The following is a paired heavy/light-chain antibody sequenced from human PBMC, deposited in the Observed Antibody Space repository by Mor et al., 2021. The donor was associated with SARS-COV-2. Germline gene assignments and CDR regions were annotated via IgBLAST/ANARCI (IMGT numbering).Light chain of an antibody. J-gene: IGKJ4*02. V-gene: IGKV1-5*03. Sequence: DIQMTQSPSTLSASVGDRVTITCRASQSISTWLAWYQQKPGKAPKLLIYKASNLEGGVPSRFSGSGSGTEFTLTISSLQPDDFATYYCQQYDTYLLTFGGGTKVEIK. CDR3: QQYDTYLLT. CDR1: QSISTW. CDR2: KAS.
Heavy chain of an antibody. J-gene: IGHJ4*02. V-gene: IGHV3-23*04. Sequence: EVQLVESGGGLVQPGGSLRLSCAASGFSFRSYAMNWVRQAPGKGLEWVSVISDTGGSTYYADSVKGRFTISRDNSKNTLFLQMNSLRAEDTAVYYCAKDLGSGWSTYFDCWGQGTLVTVSS. CDR2: ISDTGGST. D-gene: IGHD6-19*01. CDR3: AKDLGSGWSTYFDC. CDR1: GFSFRSYA.